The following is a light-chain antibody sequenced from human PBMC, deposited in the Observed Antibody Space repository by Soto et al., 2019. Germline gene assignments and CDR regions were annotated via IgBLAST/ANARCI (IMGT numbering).Light chain of an antibody. CDR1: QSVASN. CDR3: QQYHNWPPQYT. J-gene: IGKJ2*01. Sequence: EIVMTQSPASLSVSPGDGATLSCRASQSVASNVAWYQQKPGQGPRLLIHGASTRAVGVPARFSGSGSGTDFTLTISSLQSEEVAVYYCQQYHNWPPQYTFGQGTKLQIK. CDR2: GAS. V-gene: IGKV3-15*01.